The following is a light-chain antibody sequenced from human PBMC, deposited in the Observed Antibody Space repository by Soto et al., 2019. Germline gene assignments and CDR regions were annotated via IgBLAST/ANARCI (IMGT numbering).Light chain of an antibody. Sequence: EIVLTQSPDTLSLSPGERATLSCRASQSVRSSLAWYQQKPGQAPRLLIYDASNRATGIPARFSGSGSGTDFTLTISILEPEDFAVYHCQQRSNCPPEVTFGPGTKGDIK. CDR1: QSVRSS. V-gene: IGKV3-11*01. J-gene: IGKJ3*01. CDR3: QQRSNCPPEVT. CDR2: DAS.